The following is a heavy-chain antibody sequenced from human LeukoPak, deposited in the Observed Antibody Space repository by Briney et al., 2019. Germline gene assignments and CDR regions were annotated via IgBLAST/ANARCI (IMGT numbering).Heavy chain of an antibody. J-gene: IGHJ4*02. CDR3: ARVDPDSSSTLEVFDY. V-gene: IGHV4-59*01. Sequence: TSETLSLTCTVSGGSISSYYWSWIRQPPGKGLEWIGYIYYSGSTNYNPSLKSRVTISVDTSKNQFSLKLSSVTAADTAVYYCARVDPDSSSTLEVFDYWGQGTLVTVSS. CDR1: GGSISSYY. CDR2: IYYSGST. D-gene: IGHD6-6*01.